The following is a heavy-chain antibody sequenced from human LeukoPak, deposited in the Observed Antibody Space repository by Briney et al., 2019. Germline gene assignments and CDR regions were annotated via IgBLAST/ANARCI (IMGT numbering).Heavy chain of an antibody. J-gene: IGHJ4*02. D-gene: IGHD3-22*01. CDR3: ARDRTNYYDSSGPTTL. V-gene: IGHV3-30-3*01. CDR1: GFTFSSYA. CDR2: ISYDGSNK. Sequence: AGGSLRLSCAVSGFTFSSYAMSWVRQAPGKGLEWVAVISYDGSNKYYADSVKGRFTISRDNSKNTLYLQMSSLRAEDTAVYYCARDRTNYYDSSGPTTLWGQGTLVTVSS.